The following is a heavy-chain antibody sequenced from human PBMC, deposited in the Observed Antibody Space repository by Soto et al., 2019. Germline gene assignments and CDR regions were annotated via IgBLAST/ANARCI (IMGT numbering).Heavy chain of an antibody. D-gene: IGHD6-13*01. V-gene: IGHV1-69*01. Sequence: QVQLEQSGTELKRPGSSVKVSCKAAGGSFSNHALSWVRQASGQRLEWIGGIIPVFGTTNYAQRFQGGVTISADDSATTAHMELRSLRYDDTAVYFCARGRGIGFSSSWNIYWYYNMDVWGQGTTVTVSS. CDR2: IIPVFGTT. CDR3: ARGRGIGFSSSWNIYWYYNMDV. J-gene: IGHJ6*02. CDR1: GGSFSNHA.